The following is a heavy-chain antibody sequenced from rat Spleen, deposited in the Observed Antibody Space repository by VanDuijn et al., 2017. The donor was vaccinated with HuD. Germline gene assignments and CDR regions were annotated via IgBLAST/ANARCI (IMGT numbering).Heavy chain of an antibody. D-gene: IGHD3-1*01. J-gene: IGHJ2*01. CDR1: GFSLSNYG. CDR2: IWGNGSP. CDR3: TRSLPLANVDY. Sequence: QVQLKESGPGLVQPSQTLSLTCTVSGFSLSNYGVIWVRQPPGKGLEWMGVIWGNGSPNYNSALKSRLSISRDTSKSQVFLKMNSLQTEDTAIYYCTRSLPLANVDYWGQGVMVTVSS. V-gene: IGHV2-13*01.